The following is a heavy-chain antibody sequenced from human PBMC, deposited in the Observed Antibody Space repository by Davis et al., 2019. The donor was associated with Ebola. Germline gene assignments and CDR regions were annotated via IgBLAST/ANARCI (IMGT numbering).Heavy chain of an antibody. CDR1: GFTFTTYT. Sequence: AASVKVSCKASGFTFTTYTMDWVRQAPGQSLEWIGKINAGNGYADYSQRFQGRVTITRDTSATTTYMELIALRSEDTAMYYCTRWNYASDNWGQGTLVTVSS. CDR2: INAGNGYA. D-gene: IGHD1-7*01. CDR3: TRWNYASDN. J-gene: IGHJ4*02. V-gene: IGHV1-3*01.